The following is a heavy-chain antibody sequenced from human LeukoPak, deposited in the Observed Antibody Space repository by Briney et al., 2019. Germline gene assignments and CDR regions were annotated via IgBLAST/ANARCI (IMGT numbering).Heavy chain of an antibody. CDR1: GGSISSHY. V-gene: IGHV4-39*01. CDR2: IYYSGST. J-gene: IGHJ4*02. Sequence: SETLSLTCTVSGGSISSHYWGWIRQPPGKGLEWIGSIYYSGSTYYNPSLKSRVTISVDTSKNQFSLKLSSVTAADTAVYYCARTLKWLLQFDYWGQGTLVTVSS. D-gene: IGHD6-19*01. CDR3: ARTLKWLLQFDY.